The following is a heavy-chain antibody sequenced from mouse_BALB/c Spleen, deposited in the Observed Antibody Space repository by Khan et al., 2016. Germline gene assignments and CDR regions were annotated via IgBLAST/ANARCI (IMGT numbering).Heavy chain of an antibody. Sequence: VQLKESGAELVKPGASVKLSCTASGFNIKDTYMHWVKQRPEQGLEWIGRIDPANGNTKYDPKFQGKATITADTSSSTAYLQLSSLTSEDTAVYYCANWDWYFDVWGAGTTVTVAS. V-gene: IGHV14-3*02. D-gene: IGHD4-1*01. CDR3: ANWDWYFDV. CDR1: GFNIKDTY. J-gene: IGHJ1*01. CDR2: IDPANGNT.